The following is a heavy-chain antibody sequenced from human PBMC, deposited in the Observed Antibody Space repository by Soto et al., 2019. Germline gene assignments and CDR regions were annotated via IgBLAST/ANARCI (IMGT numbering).Heavy chain of an antibody. D-gene: IGHD6-19*01. J-gene: IGHJ5*02. Sequence: SETLSLTCAVYGGSFSGYYGSWIRQPPGKGLEWIGEINHSGSTNYNPPFKSRVTISIDTSKSQFSLKLNSVSAADTAVYYCARGGWSVDLWGRGTLVTVSS. V-gene: IGHV4-34*01. CDR1: GGSFSGYY. CDR2: INHSGST. CDR3: ARGGWSVDL.